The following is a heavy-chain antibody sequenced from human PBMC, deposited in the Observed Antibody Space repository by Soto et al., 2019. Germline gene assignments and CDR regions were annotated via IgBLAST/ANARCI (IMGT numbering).Heavy chain of an antibody. V-gene: IGHV3-11*01. CDR3: ARGPWIEDYYMDV. CDR2: ISSSGSTI. J-gene: IGHJ6*03. D-gene: IGHD1-1*01. Sequence: GGSLRLSCAASGFTFSDYYMTWIRQAPGKGLEWVSYISSSGSTIYYADSVKGRFTISRDNAKNSLYLQMNSLRAEDTAVYYCARGPWIEDYYMDVWGKGTTVTVSS. CDR1: GFTFSDYY.